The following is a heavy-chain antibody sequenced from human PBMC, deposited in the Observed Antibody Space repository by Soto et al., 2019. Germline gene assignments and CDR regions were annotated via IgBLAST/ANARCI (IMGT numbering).Heavy chain of an antibody. D-gene: IGHD6-13*01. CDR2: ISYDGSNK. V-gene: IGHV3-30-3*01. Sequence: ESGGGVVQPGRSLRLSCAASGFTFSSYAMHWVRQAPGKGLEWVAVISYDGSNKYYADSVKGRFTISRDNSKNTLYLQMNSLRAEDTAVYYCARAYSSQTYFDYWGQGTLVTVSS. J-gene: IGHJ4*02. CDR1: GFTFSSYA. CDR3: ARAYSSQTYFDY.